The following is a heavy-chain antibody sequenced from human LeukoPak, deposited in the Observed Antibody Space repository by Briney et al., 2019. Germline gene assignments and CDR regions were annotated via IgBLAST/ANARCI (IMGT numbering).Heavy chain of an antibody. D-gene: IGHD2-15*01. CDR1: GFTFSSCS. CDR2: ISSSSSTI. Sequence: GVCLRLSCAASGFTFSSCSMNWVRQAPGKGLEWVSYISSSSSTIYYADSVKGRFTISRDNAKNSLYLQMNSLRAEDTAVYYCARCSGGSWRWGDFDYWGQGTLVTVSS. V-gene: IGHV3-48*01. CDR3: ARCSGGSWRWGDFDY. J-gene: IGHJ4*02.